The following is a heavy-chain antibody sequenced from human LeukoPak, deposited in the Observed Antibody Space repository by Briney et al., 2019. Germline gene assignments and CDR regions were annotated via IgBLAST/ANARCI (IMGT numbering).Heavy chain of an antibody. D-gene: IGHD3-10*01. CDR2: LNPNNGGT. CDR1: GYTFTGYY. CDR3: ARDRGVDESDY. Sequence: ASVKVSCKSSGYTFTGYYIHWVRQAPGQGLEWMGWLNPNNGGTNRAQKFQGRVTMTRDTSISTAYMELSGLRPEDTAMYYCARDRGVDESDYWGQGTPVTVSS. V-gene: IGHV1-2*02. J-gene: IGHJ4*02.